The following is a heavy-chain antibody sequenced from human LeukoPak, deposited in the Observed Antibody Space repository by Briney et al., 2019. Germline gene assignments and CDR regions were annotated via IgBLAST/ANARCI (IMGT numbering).Heavy chain of an antibody. J-gene: IGHJ6*03. V-gene: IGHV7-4-1*02. Sequence: ASVKVSCKASGYTFTSYAMNWVRQAPGQGLEWMGRINTNTGNPTYAQGFTGRFVFSLDTSVSTAYLQISSLKAEDTAVYYCAREGTYYDFWSGYYRTDYYYYYMDVWGKGTTVTVSS. CDR1: GYTFTSYA. CDR2: INTNTGNP. D-gene: IGHD3-3*01. CDR3: AREGTYYDFWSGYYRTDYYYYYMDV.